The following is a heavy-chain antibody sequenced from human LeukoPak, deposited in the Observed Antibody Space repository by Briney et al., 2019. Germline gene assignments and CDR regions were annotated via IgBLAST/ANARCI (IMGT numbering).Heavy chain of an antibody. CDR2: IDASNGNT. V-gene: IGHV1-18*01. J-gene: IGHJ4*02. Sequence: ASVEVSCKASGYTFTNYGISWVRQAPGQGLEWMGWIDASNGNTNYAQKLQGRVTITTDTSTTTAYMEMTSLRFDDTAVYYCARDYHYVPDFWGQGTLVTVSS. D-gene: IGHD3-16*01. CDR1: GYTFTNYG. CDR3: ARDYHYVPDF.